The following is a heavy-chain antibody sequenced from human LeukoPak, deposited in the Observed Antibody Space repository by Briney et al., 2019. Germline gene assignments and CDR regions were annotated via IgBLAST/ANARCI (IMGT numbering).Heavy chain of an antibody. J-gene: IGHJ4*02. CDR1: GFTFDDYA. CDR3: AKDLRGRWLPLPGY. Sequence: GRSLRLSCAASGFTFDDYAMHWVRQAPGEGLEWVSGISWKSVSIGYSDSVKRRFPLYRHNAKHSLYLQMHTLSAEDTALYYCAKDLRGRWLPLPGYWGQGTLVTVSS. CDR2: ISWKSVSI. V-gene: IGHV3-9*01. D-gene: IGHD5-24*01.